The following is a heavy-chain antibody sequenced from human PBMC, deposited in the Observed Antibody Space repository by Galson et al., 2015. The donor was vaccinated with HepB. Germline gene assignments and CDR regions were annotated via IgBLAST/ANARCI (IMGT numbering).Heavy chain of an antibody. D-gene: IGHD2-15*01. J-gene: IGHJ6*02. Sequence: LSLTCTVSGGSISSGGYYWSWIRQYPGKGLEWIGYIYNSVSTYYNPSLRSRVTISVDTSKNQFSLKLSSVTAADTAVYYCTRRGYCSGGGCYTPNYYYGMDVWGQGTTVTVSS. V-gene: IGHV4-31*03. CDR2: IYNSVST. CDR3: TRRGYCSGGGCYTPNYYYGMDV. CDR1: GGSISSGGYY.